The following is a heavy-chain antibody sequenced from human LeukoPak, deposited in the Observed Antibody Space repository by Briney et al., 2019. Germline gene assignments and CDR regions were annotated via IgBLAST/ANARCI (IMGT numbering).Heavy chain of an antibody. V-gene: IGHV3-7*01. J-gene: IGHJ6*02. D-gene: IGHD3-10*01. CDR3: ARDALSVLYYYYGMDV. CDR2: IKQDGSEK. Sequence: QSGGSLRLSCAASGFTFSSYWMSWVRQAPGKGLEWVANIKQDGSEKYYVDSVKGRFTISRDNAKNSLYLQMNSLRAEDTAVYHCARDALSVLYYYYGMDVWGQGTTVTVSS. CDR1: GFTFSSYW.